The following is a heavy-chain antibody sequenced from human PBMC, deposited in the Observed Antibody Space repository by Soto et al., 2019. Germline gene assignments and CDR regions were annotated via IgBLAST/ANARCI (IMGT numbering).Heavy chain of an antibody. D-gene: IGHD2-15*01. CDR2: ISGDNGNT. Sequence: QVQRVQSGAEVKKPGASVRVSCQTSAYTFTNYAVSWVRQAPGQGLEWMGWISGDNGNTIYAQKFQGRVTMTTDTSTRKAYMELRSLRSDDTAVYYCATGLLGYCSGGSCYSDSWGQGTLVTVSS. CDR1: AYTFTNYA. J-gene: IGHJ4*02. CDR3: ATGLLGYCSGGSCYSDS. V-gene: IGHV1-18*01.